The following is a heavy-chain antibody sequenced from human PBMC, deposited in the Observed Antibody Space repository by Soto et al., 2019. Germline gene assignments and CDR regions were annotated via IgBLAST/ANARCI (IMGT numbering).Heavy chain of an antibody. CDR3: ARGENHDYVWGSYRYRWFDP. J-gene: IGHJ5*02. Sequence: QVQLVQSGAEVKKPGSSVKVSCKASGGTFSSYAISWVRQAPGQGLEWMGGIIPIFGTANYAQKFQGRVTMTADESTSTAYMELSSLRSEDTAVYYCARGENHDYVWGSYRYRWFDPWGEGTLVTVSS. CDR2: IIPIFGTA. D-gene: IGHD3-16*02. V-gene: IGHV1-69*12. CDR1: GGTFSSYA.